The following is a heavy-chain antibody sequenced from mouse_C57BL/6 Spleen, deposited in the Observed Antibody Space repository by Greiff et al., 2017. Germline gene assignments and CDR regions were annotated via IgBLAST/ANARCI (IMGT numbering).Heavy chain of an antibody. CDR3: AREGGYDGYYYAMDY. J-gene: IGHJ4*01. D-gene: IGHD2-3*01. Sequence: EVQLKESGPGLVKPSQSLSLTCSVTGYSITSGYYWNWIRQFPGNKLEWMGYISYDGSNNYNPSLNNRISITRDTSKNQFFLKLNSVTTEDTATYYCAREGGYDGYYYAMDYWGQGTSVTVSS. CDR2: ISYDGSN. V-gene: IGHV3-6*01. CDR1: GYSITSGYY.